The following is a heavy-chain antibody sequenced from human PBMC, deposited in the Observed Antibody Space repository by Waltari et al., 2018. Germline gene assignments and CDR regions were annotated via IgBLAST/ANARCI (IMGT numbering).Heavy chain of an antibody. Sequence: EVQLVESGGGLVQPGGSLRLSCAASGFTFSSYSMNWVRQAPGKGLEWVSYISSSSSTIYYADSVKGRFTISRDNAKNSLYLQMNSLRAEDTAVYDCARGHAYYYYYGMDVWGQGTTVTVSS. J-gene: IGHJ6*02. CDR3: ARGHAYYYYYGMDV. V-gene: IGHV3-48*01. CDR2: ISSSSSTI. CDR1: GFTFSSYS.